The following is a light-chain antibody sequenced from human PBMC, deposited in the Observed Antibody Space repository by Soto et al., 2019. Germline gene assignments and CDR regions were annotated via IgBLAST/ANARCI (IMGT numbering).Light chain of an antibody. V-gene: IGKV3D-15*01. CDR2: GAS. J-gene: IGKJ4*01. CDR3: QQSGTSALT. Sequence: EIVMTQSPATLSVSPVERATLSCRASQSISNLLAWYQQKPGQAPRLLMYGASTRATGIPDRFGGSGSGTEFTLTINRLEPEDSAVYYCQQSGTSALTFGGGTKVDIK. CDR1: QSISNL.